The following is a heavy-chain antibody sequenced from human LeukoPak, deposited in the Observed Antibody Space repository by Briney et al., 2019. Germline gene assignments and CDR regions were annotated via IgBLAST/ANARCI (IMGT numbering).Heavy chain of an antibody. CDR2: ISGSGGST. J-gene: IGHJ4*02. Sequence: GGSLRLSCAASGFTFTSYAMSWVRQPPGKGLERVSGISGSGGSTYYADSVKGRFTISRDNSKNTLYLQMNSLRAEDTAVYYCAKDPSMSTTDYFDYWGQGTLVTVSS. V-gene: IGHV3-23*01. D-gene: IGHD5-24*01. CDR3: AKDPSMSTTDYFDY. CDR1: GFTFTSYA.